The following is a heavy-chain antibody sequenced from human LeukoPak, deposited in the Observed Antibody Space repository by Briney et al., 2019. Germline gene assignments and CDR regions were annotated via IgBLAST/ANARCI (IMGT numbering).Heavy chain of an antibody. Sequence: SETLSLTCTVSGGSISSYYWGWIRQPPGKGLEWIGSIYYSGSTYYNPSLKSRVTISVDTSKNQFSLKLSSVTAADTAVYYCARDRTTYYYDSSNNGMNYYYYMDVWGKGTTVTVSS. CDR3: ARDRTTYYYDSSNNGMNYYYYMDV. D-gene: IGHD3-22*01. V-gene: IGHV4-39*07. CDR2: IYYSGST. J-gene: IGHJ6*03. CDR1: GGSISSYY.